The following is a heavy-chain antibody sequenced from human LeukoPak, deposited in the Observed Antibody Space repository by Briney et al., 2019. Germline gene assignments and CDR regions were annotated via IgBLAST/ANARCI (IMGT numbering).Heavy chain of an antibody. Sequence: PSETLSLTCAVSGGPITNSNWWSWVRQPPGKGLEWIGEIFHSGSINYNSSLKSRVTISVDTSKNQFSLKLSSVTAADTAVYYCARGSPRSRDAFDIWGQGTMVTVSS. CDR1: GGPITNSNW. CDR2: IFHSGSI. J-gene: IGHJ3*02. D-gene: IGHD3-16*02. V-gene: IGHV4-4*02. CDR3: ARGSPRSRDAFDI.